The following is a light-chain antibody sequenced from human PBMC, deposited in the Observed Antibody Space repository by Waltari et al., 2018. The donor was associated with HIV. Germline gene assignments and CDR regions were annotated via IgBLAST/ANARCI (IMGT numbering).Light chain of an antibody. CDR1: SRDIGSYDR. J-gene: IGLJ2*01. Sequence: QSALTQPPSVSGSPGQSVTLSCPGTSRDIGSYDRVPWYQQPPGTAPKLMISEVNNRPSGVPDRFSGSKSGNTASLTISGLHAEDDADYFCSSYTINSTLVFGGGTKVTVL. CDR2: EVN. CDR3: SSYTINSTLV. V-gene: IGLV2-18*02.